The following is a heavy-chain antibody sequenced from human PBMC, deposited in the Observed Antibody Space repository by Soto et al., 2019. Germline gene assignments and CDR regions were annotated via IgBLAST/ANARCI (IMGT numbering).Heavy chain of an antibody. Sequence: GGSLRLSCAVSGLTFSSKWMHWVRQAPGKGLVWVSLMNSDGSNTNYADSVKGRFTISRDNSKNTLYLQMNNLRAEDTAVYYCAKVRGDGQVLRFLEWLPHQYYGMDVWGQGTTVTVSS. J-gene: IGHJ6*02. CDR3: AKVRGDGQVLRFLEWLPHQYYGMDV. CDR2: MNSDGSNT. CDR1: GLTFSSKW. D-gene: IGHD3-3*01. V-gene: IGHV3-74*01.